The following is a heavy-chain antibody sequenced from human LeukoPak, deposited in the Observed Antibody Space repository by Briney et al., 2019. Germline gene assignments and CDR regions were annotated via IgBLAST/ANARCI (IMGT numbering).Heavy chain of an antibody. CDR2: IYYSGST. Sequence: SETLSLTCTVSGGSISSYYWSWIRQAPGKGLEWIGYIYYSGSTNYNPSLKSRVTISVDTSKNQFSLKLSSVTAADTAVYYCARRNPIYEEYAFDIWGQGTMVTVSS. V-gene: IGHV4-59*08. CDR3: ARRNPIYEEYAFDI. D-gene: IGHD5/OR15-5a*01. CDR1: GGSISSYY. J-gene: IGHJ3*02.